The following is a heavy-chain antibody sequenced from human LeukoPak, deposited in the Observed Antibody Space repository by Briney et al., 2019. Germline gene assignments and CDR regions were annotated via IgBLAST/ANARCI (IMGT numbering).Heavy chain of an antibody. Sequence: SVKVSCKASGGTFSSYAISLVRQAPGQGLEWMGGIIPIFGTANYAQKFQGRVTITADESTSTAYMELSSLRSEDTAVYYCARGSSYGSGIYYYYYYMDVWGKETTVTVSS. CDR2: IIPIFGTA. CDR1: GGTFSSYA. V-gene: IGHV1-69*13. D-gene: IGHD3-10*01. CDR3: ARGSSYGSGIYYYYYYMDV. J-gene: IGHJ6*03.